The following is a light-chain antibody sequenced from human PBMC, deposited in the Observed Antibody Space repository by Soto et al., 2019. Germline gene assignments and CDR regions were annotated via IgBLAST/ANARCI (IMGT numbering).Light chain of an antibody. CDR3: QHYNNWPRT. J-gene: IGKJ1*01. V-gene: IGKV3-15*01. CDR2: GTS. CDR1: QSVSSN. Sequence: EIVMTQSPATLSVSQGERATLSCRASQSVSSNLAWYQQKPGQAPRLLLYGTSTRATGIPARFSGSGSGTEFTLTISSLQSEDFAVYYCQHYNNWPRTFGQGTKVEIK.